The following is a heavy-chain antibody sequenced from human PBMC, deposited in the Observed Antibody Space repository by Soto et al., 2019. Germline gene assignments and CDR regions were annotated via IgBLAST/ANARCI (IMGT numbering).Heavy chain of an antibody. V-gene: IGHV3-30*03. CDR3: ATGHRRLDG. Sequence: QVQLVESGGGVVQPGRSLRLSCAASGFTFSSYGMHWVRQAPGKGLEWVAVISYDGSNKYYADSVKGRFTISRDNSKNSAYRQMNSLRAEDQALYSFATGHRRLDGWGKGTTVTVSS. J-gene: IGHJ6*04. CDR2: ISYDGSNK. CDR1: GFTFSSYG.